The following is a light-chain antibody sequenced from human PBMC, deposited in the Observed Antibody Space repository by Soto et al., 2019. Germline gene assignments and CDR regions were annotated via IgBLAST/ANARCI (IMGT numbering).Light chain of an antibody. CDR3: QQYDSFSVT. V-gene: IGKV3-20*01. CDR2: CAS. J-gene: IGKJ1*01. Sequence: EIVLTQSPGTLSLSPGERATLSCMAIQSVSSSYVAWYQQKPGQPPRLLIYCASSGATGIPERFRGSGSGTEFTLTISSLPPEDFEPYYCQQYDSFSVTFGQGTKVDIK. CDR1: QSVSSSY.